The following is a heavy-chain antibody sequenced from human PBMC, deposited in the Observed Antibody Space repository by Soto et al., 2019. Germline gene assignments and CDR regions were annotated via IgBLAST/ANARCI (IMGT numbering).Heavy chain of an antibody. CDR1: GGSISSGDYY. CDR2: IYYSGST. V-gene: IGHV4-30-4*01. D-gene: IGHD4-17*01. CDR3: ARADDYGDPIDY. Sequence: QVQLQESGPGLVKPSQTLSLTCTVSGGSISSGDYYWSWIRQPPGKCLEWIGYIYYSGSTYYNPSLKSRVNISVDTYKNQFSLKLSSVTAADTAVYYCARADDYGDPIDYWGQGTLVTVSS. J-gene: IGHJ4*02.